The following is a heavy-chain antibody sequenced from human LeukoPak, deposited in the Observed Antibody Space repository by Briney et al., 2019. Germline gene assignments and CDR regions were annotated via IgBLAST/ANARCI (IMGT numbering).Heavy chain of an antibody. D-gene: IGHD1-7*01. CDR3: AKDISNWNSRHFDY. J-gene: IGHJ4*02. V-gene: IGHV3-43*02. CDR1: GFTFDDYA. Sequence: GGSLRLSCAASGFTFDDYAMHWVRQVPGKGLEWVSLISGNCVNTYYADSVKGRFTISRDNSKNSLYLQMNSLRTEDTALYYCAKDISNWNSRHFDYWGQGTLVTVSS. CDR2: ISGNCVNT.